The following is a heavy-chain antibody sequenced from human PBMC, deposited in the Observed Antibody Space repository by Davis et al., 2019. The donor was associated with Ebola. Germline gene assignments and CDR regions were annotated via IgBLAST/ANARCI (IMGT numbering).Heavy chain of an antibody. CDR3: ATQLTADH. Sequence: AASVKVSCKASGYSFKNYAISWVRQAPGQGLEWMGIINPSGGSTSYAQKFQGRVTMTTDTSTSTAYMELRSLRSDDTAVYYCATQLTADHWGQGTLVTVSS. CDR2: INPSGGST. V-gene: IGHV1-18*01. D-gene: IGHD4/OR15-4a*01. J-gene: IGHJ4*02. CDR1: GYSFKNYA.